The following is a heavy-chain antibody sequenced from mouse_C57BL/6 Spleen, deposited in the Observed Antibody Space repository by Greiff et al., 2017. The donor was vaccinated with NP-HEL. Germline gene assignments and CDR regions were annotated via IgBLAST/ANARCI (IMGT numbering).Heavy chain of an antibody. CDR2: ISSGGSYT. CDR1: GFTFSSYG. V-gene: IGHV5-6*01. Sequence: EVQLVESGGDLVKPGGSLKLSCAASGFTFSSYGMSWVRQTPDKRLEWVATISSGGSYTYYPDSVKGRFTLYRDNAKNTLYLQMSILKSEDTAMYYCARQRDYYGSSYGNYFDYWGQGTTLTVSS. D-gene: IGHD1-1*01. J-gene: IGHJ2*01. CDR3: ARQRDYYGSSYGNYFDY.